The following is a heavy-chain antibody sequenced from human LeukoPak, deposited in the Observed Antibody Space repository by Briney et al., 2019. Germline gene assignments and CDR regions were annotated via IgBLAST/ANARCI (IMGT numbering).Heavy chain of an antibody. CDR1: DGSISSGTYY. CDR2: IFYTGST. CDR3: ARVNLYYFDY. V-gene: IGHV4-61*05. J-gene: IGHJ4*02. D-gene: IGHD1-14*01. Sequence: SDTLSLTCSVSDGSISSGTYYWGWIRQPPGRGLEWIGYIFYTGSTNYNPSLQSRVTISVDTSKNQFSLQLNSVTPEDTAVYYCARVNLYYFDYWGQGTLVTVSS.